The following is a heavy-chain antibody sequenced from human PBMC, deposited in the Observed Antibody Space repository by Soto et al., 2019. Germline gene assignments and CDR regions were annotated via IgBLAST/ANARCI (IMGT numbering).Heavy chain of an antibody. CDR1: GFTFGHYS. CDR2: ISSSSSFI. D-gene: IGHD3-3*01. J-gene: IGHJ4*02. Sequence: EVQLVESGGGLVKPGGSLRLSCVGSGFTFGHYSMNWVRQAPGKGLEWVSSISSSSSFIYYADSVKGRFTISRDNAKKSLYLRMNSLRAEDTAVYYCAGGSSYYDVLSGYYQNWGYWGQGALVTVSS. V-gene: IGHV3-21*01. CDR3: AGGSSYYDVLSGYYQNWGY.